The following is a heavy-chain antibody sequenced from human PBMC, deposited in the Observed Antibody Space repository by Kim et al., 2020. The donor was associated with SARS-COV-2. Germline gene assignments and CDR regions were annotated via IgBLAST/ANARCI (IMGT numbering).Heavy chain of an antibody. J-gene: IGHJ6*02. Sequence: TYYNPSLKSRVTISVDTSKNQFSRKRSSVTAADTAVYYCARQHYYYGMDVWGQGTTVTVSS. CDR2: T. CDR3: ARQHYYYGMDV. V-gene: IGHV4-39*01.